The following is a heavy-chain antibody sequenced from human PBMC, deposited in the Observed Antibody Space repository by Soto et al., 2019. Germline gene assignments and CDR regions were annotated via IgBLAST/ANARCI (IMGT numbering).Heavy chain of an antibody. CDR1: GYSFTNYW. V-gene: IGHV5-10-1*01. CDR3: ARHQIAAGMDV. CDR2: IDPSDSYI. D-gene: IGHD2-21*01. Sequence: GESLKISCKGSGYSFTNYWISWVRQMPGKDLQWMGRIDPSDSYINYSPSFQGHVTISADKSISTAYLQWSSLKASDTAIYYCARHQIAAGMDVWGQGTKVTVSS. J-gene: IGHJ6*02.